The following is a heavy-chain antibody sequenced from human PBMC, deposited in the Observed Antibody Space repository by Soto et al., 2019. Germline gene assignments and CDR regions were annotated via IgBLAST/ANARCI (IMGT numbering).Heavy chain of an antibody. CDR2: ISPSNGKT. Sequence: QVQLEQSGGEVKRPGASMKASCKASGYTFTNFDISWVRQAPGQGLEWMGWISPSNGKTYYGQKFQGRVTMTTDTSTATANLELRRLRPDDTAVYYCARDRNWVDPWGQGTLVTVS. CDR3: ARDRNWVDP. CDR1: GYTFTNFD. J-gene: IGHJ5*02. V-gene: IGHV1-18*01.